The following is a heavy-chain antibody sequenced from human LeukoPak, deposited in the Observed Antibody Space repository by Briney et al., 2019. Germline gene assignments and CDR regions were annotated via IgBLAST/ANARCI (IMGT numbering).Heavy chain of an antibody. J-gene: IGHJ4*02. D-gene: IGHD2-8*01. V-gene: IGHV4-30-4*01. Sequence: SETLSLTCTVCGGSIRSGDYYWSWIRQPPGKGLEWIGYIYYSGSTYYNPSLESRVTISVDTSKNQFSLKLSSVTAADTAVYYCARDYCTNGVCYYFDYWGQGTLVTVSS. CDR2: IYYSGST. CDR1: GGSIRSGDYY. CDR3: ARDYCTNGVCYYFDY.